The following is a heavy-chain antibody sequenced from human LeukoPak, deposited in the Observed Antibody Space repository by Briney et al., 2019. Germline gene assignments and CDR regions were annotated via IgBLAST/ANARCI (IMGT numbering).Heavy chain of an antibody. Sequence: ASVKVSCKASGYTFTSYYMHWVRQAPGQGLEWMGIINPSGGSTSYAQKFQGRVTMTRDTSTSTVYMELSSLRAEDTALYYCARGTDYDFWSGTFDYWGQGTLVTVSS. D-gene: IGHD3-3*01. CDR3: ARGTDYDFWSGTFDY. CDR1: GYTFTSYY. J-gene: IGHJ4*02. CDR2: INPSGGST. V-gene: IGHV1-46*01.